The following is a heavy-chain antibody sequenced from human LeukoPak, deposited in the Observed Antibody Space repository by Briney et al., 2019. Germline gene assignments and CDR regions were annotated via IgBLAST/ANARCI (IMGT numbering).Heavy chain of an antibody. CDR1: GGTFSSYA. V-gene: IGHV1-69*13. CDR3: ARYYYDSSGYHDPIDY. CDR2: IIPIFGTA. Sequence: SVQVSCQASGGTFSSYAISWVRQAPGQGLEWMGGIIPIFGTANYAQKFQGRVTITADESTSTAYMELSSLRSEDTAVYYCARYYYDSSGYHDPIDYWGQGTLVTVSS. J-gene: IGHJ4*02. D-gene: IGHD3-22*01.